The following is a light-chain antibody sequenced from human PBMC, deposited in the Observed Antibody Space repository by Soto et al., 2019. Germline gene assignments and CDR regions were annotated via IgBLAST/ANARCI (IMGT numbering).Light chain of an antibody. CDR2: AAS. CDR3: QQFGSSPPWT. V-gene: IGKV3-20*01. CDR1: QSVSSSY. Sequence: EIVLTQSPATLSLSPGERATLSCGARQSVSSSYLAWYQQKPGQAPRLLIYAASTRATGVPDRFSGSGFGTDFTLTISRLEPEDFALYYCQQFGSSPPWTFGQGTKVDIK. J-gene: IGKJ1*01.